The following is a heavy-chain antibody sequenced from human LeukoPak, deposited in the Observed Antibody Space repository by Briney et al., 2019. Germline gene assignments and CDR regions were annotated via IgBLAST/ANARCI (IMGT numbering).Heavy chain of an antibody. D-gene: IGHD6-19*01. J-gene: IGHJ2*01. CDR1: GVSISSYY. CDR2: ISTSGST. Sequence: SETLSLTCTVSGVSISSYYCSWIRQPPGKGLEWIGYISTSGSTDYSPSLKSRVTISVDRSKHQCSLNLSSVTAADTAVYYCARHDEGSGWYRSYIDLWGRGTLVIVSS. V-gene: IGHV4-4*09. CDR3: ARHDEGSGWYRSYIDL.